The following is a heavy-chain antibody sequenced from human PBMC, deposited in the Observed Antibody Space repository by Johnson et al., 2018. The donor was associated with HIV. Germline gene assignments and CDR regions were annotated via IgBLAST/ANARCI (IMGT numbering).Heavy chain of an antibody. CDR1: GFTFSNYG. V-gene: IGHV3-33*01. CDR3: ARGDRYHAFDI. J-gene: IGHJ3*02. D-gene: IGHD3-16*02. Sequence: QVQLVESGGGVVQPGKSLRLSCAASGFTFSNYGMHWVRQAPGKGLEWVAVIWYDGSYKYYADSVKGRFTISRDSSKNSLYLQMNSLRAGDTAVYYCARGDRYHAFDIWGQGTMVTVSS. CDR2: IWYDGSYK.